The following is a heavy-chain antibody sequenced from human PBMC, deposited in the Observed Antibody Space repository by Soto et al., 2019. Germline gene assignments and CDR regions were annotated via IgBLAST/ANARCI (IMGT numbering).Heavy chain of an antibody. J-gene: IGHJ4*02. CDR2: VSIGGST. CDR3: AKRRGAGGHFDY. CDR1: GFTFSSYA. V-gene: IGHV3-23*01. Sequence: LRLSCAASGFTFSSYAMVWVRQGPGKGLEWVAVVSIGGSTHYADSVRGRFTISRDNFKNTLSLQMNSLTAEDTAVYFCAKRRGAGGHFDYWGQGALVTVSS. D-gene: IGHD2-15*01.